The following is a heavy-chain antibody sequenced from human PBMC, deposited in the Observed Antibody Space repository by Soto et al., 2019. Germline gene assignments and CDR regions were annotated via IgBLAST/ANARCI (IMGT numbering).Heavy chain of an antibody. CDR2: ISGSGGST. D-gene: IGHD3-22*01. CDR3: ASPYDSSGYRPPDFDY. J-gene: IGHJ4*02. CDR1: VFTFSSYA. Sequence: GGSLRVSCAASVFTFSSYAMSWVRQAPGKGLEWVSAISGSGGSTYYADSVKGRFTISRDNSKNTLYLQMNSLRAEDTAVYYCASPYDSSGYRPPDFDYWGQGTLVTVSS. V-gene: IGHV3-23*01.